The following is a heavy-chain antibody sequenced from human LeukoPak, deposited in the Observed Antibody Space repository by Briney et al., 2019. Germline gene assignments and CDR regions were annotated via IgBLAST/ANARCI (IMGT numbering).Heavy chain of an antibody. CDR2: NYYSWST. CDR1: GGSISSCY. Sequence: SESLSLTCTFCGGSISSCYWRCMPDPPGRGLVGSGDNYYSWSTNHNPALKSRVTISDDTSNNQFSLKLSSVTAADTAGYYCARPGHNMVYFYYMDVWGKGTTVTVSS. CDR3: ARPGHNMVYFYYMDV. V-gene: IGHV4-59*08. D-gene: IGHD1-1*01. J-gene: IGHJ6*03.